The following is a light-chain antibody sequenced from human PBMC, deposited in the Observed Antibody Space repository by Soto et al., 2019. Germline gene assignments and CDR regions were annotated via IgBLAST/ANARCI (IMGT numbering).Light chain of an antibody. V-gene: IGKV3-11*01. CDR1: QSVSSN. J-gene: IGKJ1*01. CDR3: QQRGNWPPTWT. CDR2: DAS. Sequence: EIVLSHSPSGLSSFKGDRVTLSCRAIQSVSSNLAWYQQKPGLAPRLLIYDASIRATGIPARFSGSWSGTDFTLTINGLEPEDSAVYYCQQRGNWPPTWTFGQGTKVDIK.